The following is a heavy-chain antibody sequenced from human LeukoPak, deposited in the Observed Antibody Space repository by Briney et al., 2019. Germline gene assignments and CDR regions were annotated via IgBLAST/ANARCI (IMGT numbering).Heavy chain of an antibody. CDR3: VRSPQLDP. V-gene: IGHV4-59*01. CDR1: GGSISTYY. Sequence: SETLSLTCTVSGGSISTYYWSWVRQPPGKGLEWIGYIQNSVTSYTDNPSLQSRVTISVDTSKNQFPLRVTSVTAADTAVYYCVRSPQLDPWGQGTLVTVSS. CDR2: IQNSVTSY. J-gene: IGHJ5*02.